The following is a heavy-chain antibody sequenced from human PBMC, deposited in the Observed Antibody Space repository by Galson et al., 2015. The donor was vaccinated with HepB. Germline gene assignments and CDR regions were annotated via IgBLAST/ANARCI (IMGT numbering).Heavy chain of an antibody. CDR2: INAGNGNT. J-gene: IGHJ5*02. Sequence: SVKVSCKASGYTFTSYAMHWVRQAPGQRLEWMGWINAGNGNTKYSQKFQGRVTITRDTSASTAYMELSSLRSEDTAVYYCARGYYDSSGYHNWFDPWGQGTLVTVSS. CDR1: GYTFTSYA. V-gene: IGHV1-3*01. D-gene: IGHD3-22*01. CDR3: ARGYYDSSGYHNWFDP.